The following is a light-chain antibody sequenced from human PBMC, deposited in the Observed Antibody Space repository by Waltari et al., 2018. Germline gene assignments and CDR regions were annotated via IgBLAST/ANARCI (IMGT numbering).Light chain of an antibody. Sequence: QSVLTQPPSVSAAPGQKVTISCSGSSSNIGNKYVSWYQQRPGTAPKHPIYDNNQLPSWIPHRFPVPNSGTSATLRTPGLPTGNEADHYCGTWDSSLSASWVFGGGTKVTVL. CDR3: GTWDSSLSASWV. J-gene: IGLJ3*02. V-gene: IGLV1-51*01. CDR2: DNN. CDR1: SSNIGNKY.